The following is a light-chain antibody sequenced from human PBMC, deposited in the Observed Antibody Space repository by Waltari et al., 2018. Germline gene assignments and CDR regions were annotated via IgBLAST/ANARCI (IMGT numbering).Light chain of an antibody. CDR3: QQYFAWPPVHT. Sequence: DIQMTQSPSSLSASVGDTVTVTCRASQNIRTYLNWYQQKTAKAPKLLIHGASTLQRGVPSRFRGSASGTEFTLTVTNLQPDDFATYFCQQYFAWPPVHTFGQGTTLEIK. V-gene: IGKV1-39*01. CDR2: GAS. CDR1: QNIRTY. J-gene: IGKJ2*01.